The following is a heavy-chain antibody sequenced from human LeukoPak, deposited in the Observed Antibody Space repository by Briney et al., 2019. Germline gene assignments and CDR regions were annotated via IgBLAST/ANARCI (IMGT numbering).Heavy chain of an antibody. CDR3: ARDHTVDGLVFDY. Sequence: GGSLRLSCAASEFTFNRYYMSWVRQAPGKGLEWVANIKQDGSEKYYVDSVKGRFTISRDNGRNSLHLQMNGLGVEDTAMYYCARDHTVDGLVFDYWGQGILVTVSS. V-gene: IGHV3-7*01. CDR1: EFTFNRYY. J-gene: IGHJ4*02. D-gene: IGHD6-19*01. CDR2: IKQDGSEK.